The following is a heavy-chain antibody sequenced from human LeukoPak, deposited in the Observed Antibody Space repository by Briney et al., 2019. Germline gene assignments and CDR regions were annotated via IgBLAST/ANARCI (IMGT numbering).Heavy chain of an antibody. V-gene: IGHV1-24*01. CDR1: GYTLTELS. D-gene: IGHD3-10*01. Sequence: ASVKVSCKVSGYTLTELSMHWVRQAPGKGLEWMGGLDPEDGETIYAQKFQGRVTMTEDTSTDTAYMELSSLRSEDTAVYYCAARVRGAYLLYFDYWGQGTPVTVSS. J-gene: IGHJ4*02. CDR2: LDPEDGET. CDR3: AARVRGAYLLYFDY.